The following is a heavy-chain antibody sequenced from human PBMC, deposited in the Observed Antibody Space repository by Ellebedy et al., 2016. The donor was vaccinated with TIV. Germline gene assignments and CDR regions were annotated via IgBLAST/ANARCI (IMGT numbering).Heavy chain of an antibody. D-gene: IGHD5-12*01. Sequence: ASVKVSXKASGYTFTSYTMHWVRQAPGQRLEWMGWINAGNGNTKYSQKFQGRVTITRDTSANTAYMELSSLRSEDTAVYYCARDRGWLRRDYWGQGTLVTVSS. CDR2: INAGNGNT. CDR3: ARDRGWLRRDY. CDR1: GYTFTSYT. V-gene: IGHV1-3*01. J-gene: IGHJ4*02.